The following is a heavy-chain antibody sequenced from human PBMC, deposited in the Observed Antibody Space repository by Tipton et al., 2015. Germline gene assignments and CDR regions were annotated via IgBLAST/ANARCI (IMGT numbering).Heavy chain of an antibody. Sequence: LRLSCTVSGGSVSSGSYYWTWIRQAPGKGLEWIGYIHYGGTTNYNPSLKSRVTISLDTSKNQFSLKLTSVTAADAAVYYCARDDHQVNAFDIWGQGTMVTVSS. CDR1: GGSVSSGSYY. D-gene: IGHD1-14*01. V-gene: IGHV4-61*01. CDR2: IHYGGTT. CDR3: ARDDHQVNAFDI. J-gene: IGHJ3*02.